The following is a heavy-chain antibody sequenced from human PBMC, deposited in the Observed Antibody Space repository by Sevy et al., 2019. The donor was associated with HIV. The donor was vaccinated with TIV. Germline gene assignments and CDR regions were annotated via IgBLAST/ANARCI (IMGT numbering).Heavy chain of an antibody. V-gene: IGHV1-69*13. CDR2: IIPIFGTA. J-gene: IGHJ4*02. Sequence: ASVKVSCKASGGTFSSYAISWVRQAPGQGLEWMGGIIPIFGTANYAQKFQGRVTITADESTSTAYMELSSLRSEDTAVYYCASWYSSAMEGDYWGQGTLVTVSS. CDR3: ASWYSSAMEGDY. CDR1: GGTFSSYA. D-gene: IGHD6-25*01.